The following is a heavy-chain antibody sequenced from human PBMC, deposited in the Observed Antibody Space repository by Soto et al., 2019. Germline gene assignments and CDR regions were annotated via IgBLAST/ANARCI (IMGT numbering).Heavy chain of an antibody. CDR1: GFTFSSYS. J-gene: IGHJ5*02. Sequence: GGSLRLSCAASGFTFSSYSMNWVRQAPGKGLEWVSYISSSSTIYYADSVKGRFTISRDNAKNSLYLQMNSLRDEDTAVYYCARGGNCSSTSCYPYNWFDPWGQGTLVTVSS. CDR2: ISSSSTI. D-gene: IGHD2-2*03. V-gene: IGHV3-48*02. CDR3: ARGGNCSSTSCYPYNWFDP.